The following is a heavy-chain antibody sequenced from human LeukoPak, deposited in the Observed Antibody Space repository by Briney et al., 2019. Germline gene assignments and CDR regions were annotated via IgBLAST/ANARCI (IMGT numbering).Heavy chain of an antibody. V-gene: IGHV3-33*01. J-gene: IGHJ4*02. Sequence: GRSVRLSCAASGFTFSSYGMHWVRQAPGKGLEWVAVIWYDGSNKYYADSVKGRFTISRDNSKNTLYLQMNSLRAEDTAVYYCARDREYSSSYDFDYWGQGTLV. CDR2: IWYDGSNK. CDR3: ARDREYSSSYDFDY. CDR1: GFTFSSYG. D-gene: IGHD6-6*01.